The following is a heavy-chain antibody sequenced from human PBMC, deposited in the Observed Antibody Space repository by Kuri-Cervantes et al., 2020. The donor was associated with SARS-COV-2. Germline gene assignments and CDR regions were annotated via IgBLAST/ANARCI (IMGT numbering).Heavy chain of an antibody. V-gene: IGHV3-48*04. Sequence: GGSLRLSCAASGFTLSSYSMNWVRQAPGKGLEWVSYISSSSSTIYYADSVKGRFIISRDNAKNSLYLQMNSLRVEDTALYYCARAYADYVFREGLDSWGQGTLVTVSS. CDR3: ARAYADYVFREGLDS. D-gene: IGHD4-17*01. CDR2: ISSSSSTI. J-gene: IGHJ4*02. CDR1: GFTLSSYS.